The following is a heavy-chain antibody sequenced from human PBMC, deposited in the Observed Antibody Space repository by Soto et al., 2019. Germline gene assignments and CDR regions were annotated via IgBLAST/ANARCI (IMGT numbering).Heavy chain of an antibody. Sequence: GASVKVSCKASGGTFSSYAISWVRQAPGQGLEWMGGIIPIFGTANYAQKFQGRVTITADESTSTAYMELSSLRSEDTAVYYCARVIRIEVPVAFDIWGQGTMVTVSS. CDR2: IIPIFGTA. J-gene: IGHJ3*02. CDR3: ARVIRIEVPVAFDI. V-gene: IGHV1-69*13. D-gene: IGHD2-21*01. CDR1: GGTFSSYA.